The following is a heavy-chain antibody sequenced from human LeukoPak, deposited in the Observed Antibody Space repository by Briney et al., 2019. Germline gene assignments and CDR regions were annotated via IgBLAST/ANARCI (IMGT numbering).Heavy chain of an antibody. CDR3: ARDSGYASDI. Sequence: PGGSLRLSCAASGFTFSSYSMNWVRQAPGKGPEWVSYIGISSSTIDYADSVKGRFTISRDNAKNSLYLQMNSLRAEDTAVYYCARDSGYASDIWGQGTMVTVSS. J-gene: IGHJ3*02. D-gene: IGHD1-26*01. CDR2: IGISSSTI. CDR1: GFTFSSYS. V-gene: IGHV3-48*01.